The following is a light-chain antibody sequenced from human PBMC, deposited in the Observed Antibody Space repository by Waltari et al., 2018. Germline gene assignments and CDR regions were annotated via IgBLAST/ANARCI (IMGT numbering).Light chain of an antibody. J-gene: IGKJ4*01. CDR2: DAS. V-gene: IGKV3-20*01. CDR1: PSVASRY. CDR3: HQCGGSQRT. Sequence: ENGLTQSPRTLSLSPGERATLSCRASPSVASRYLAWYQYKPGQAPRLLIYDASSRATGIPDRFSGSGSGTDFTLTISRLEPEDSAVYFCHQCGGSQRTFGGGTKVEIK.